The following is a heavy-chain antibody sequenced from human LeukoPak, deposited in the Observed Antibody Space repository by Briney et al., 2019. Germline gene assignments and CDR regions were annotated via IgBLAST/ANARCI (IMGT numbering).Heavy chain of an antibody. D-gene: IGHD2-15*01. Sequence: GGSLRLSCVASGFTFSSYWMSWVRQAPGKGLEWVANIKQDGSEKYYVDSVKGRFTISRDNAKNSLYLQMNSLRAEDTAVYYCARGLLPDYWGQGTLVTVSS. J-gene: IGHJ4*02. CDR2: IKQDGSEK. V-gene: IGHV3-7*01. CDR3: ARGLLPDY. CDR1: GFTFSSYW.